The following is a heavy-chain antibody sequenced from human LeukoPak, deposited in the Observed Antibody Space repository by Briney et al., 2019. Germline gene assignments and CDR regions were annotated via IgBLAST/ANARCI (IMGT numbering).Heavy chain of an antibody. CDR1: GYTLTKFS. CDR3: AREVLRFDS. J-gene: IGHJ4*02. D-gene: IGHD5/OR15-5a*01. CDR2: INTDTRSP. V-gene: IGHV7-4-1*02. Sequence: VSVKVSCKAFGYTLTKFSMNWVRQAPGQGLEWIGWINTDTRSPTYAQDFTGRFVFSVDSSASTAYLQISNLNVEDTAVYYCAREVLRFDSWGQGTLVTVSS.